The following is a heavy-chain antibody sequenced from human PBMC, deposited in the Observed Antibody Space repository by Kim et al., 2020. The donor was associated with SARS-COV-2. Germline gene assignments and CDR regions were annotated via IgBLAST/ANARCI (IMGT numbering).Heavy chain of an antibody. D-gene: IGHD2-2*01. J-gene: IGHJ6*03. V-gene: IGHV3-33*01. CDR2: IWYDGSNK. CDR1: GFTFSSYG. Sequence: GGSLRLSCAASGFTFSSYGMHWVRQAPGKGLEWVAVIWYDGSNKYYADSVKGRFTISRDNSKNTLYLQMNSLRAEDTAVYYCARVRTHKKGGYCSSTSCHNKYYYYYYMDVWGKGTTVTVSS. CDR3: ARVRTHKKGGYCSSTSCHNKYYYYYYMDV.